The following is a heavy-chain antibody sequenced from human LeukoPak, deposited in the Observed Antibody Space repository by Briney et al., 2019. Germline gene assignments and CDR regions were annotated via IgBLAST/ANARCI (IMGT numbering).Heavy chain of an antibody. Sequence: GRSLRLSCAASGFTFSAFGMHWVRQAPGKGLEWVGIIWNDGSYTYYGNSVKGRFTISRDNSKNTVYLQMASLRAEDTAVYYCARACGGGCLIPDYWGQGALVTVSS. CDR3: ARACGGGCLIPDY. V-gene: IGHV3-33*01. D-gene: IGHD2-21*02. J-gene: IGHJ4*02. CDR1: GFTFSAFG. CDR2: IWNDGSYT.